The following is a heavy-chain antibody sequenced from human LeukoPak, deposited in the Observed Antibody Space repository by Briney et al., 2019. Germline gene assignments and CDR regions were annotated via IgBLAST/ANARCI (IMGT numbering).Heavy chain of an antibody. CDR1: GFTVSSNY. CDR2: IYSGGST. D-gene: IGHD1-26*01. V-gene: IGHV3-53*01. Sequence: GGSLRLSCAASGFTVSSNYMSWVRQAPGKGLEWVSVIYSGGSTYYADSVKGRFTISRENSKNPLYFQMNSLRAEDTAAYYCAAIVGAYDAFDIWGQGTMVTVSS. CDR3: AAIVGAYDAFDI. J-gene: IGHJ3*02.